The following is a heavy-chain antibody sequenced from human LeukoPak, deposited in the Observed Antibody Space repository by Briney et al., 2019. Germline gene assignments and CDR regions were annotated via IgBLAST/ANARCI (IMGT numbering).Heavy chain of an antibody. Sequence: GGSLRLSCAASGFTFSSYSMNWVRQAPGKGLEWVSSISSSSSYIYYADSVKGRFTISRDNSKNTFYLQMNSLIIEDTAVYYCTREEYSSFWSTAGAFDIWGQGTMVTVSS. V-gene: IGHV3-21*01. CDR3: TREEYSSFWSTAGAFDI. CDR1: GFTFSSYS. CDR2: ISSSSSYI. D-gene: IGHD6-19*01. J-gene: IGHJ3*02.